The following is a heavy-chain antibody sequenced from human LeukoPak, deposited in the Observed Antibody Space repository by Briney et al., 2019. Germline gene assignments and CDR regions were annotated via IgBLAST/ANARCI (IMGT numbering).Heavy chain of an antibody. Sequence: RGESLKISCKGAGYSFTSYSIGWVRQLPGKGLEWMGIIYPGDSDTRYSPSFRGQVTISADKSISTAYLQWSSLKASDTAMYYCARLSGSYPHDAFDIWGQGTMVTVSS. CDR2: IYPGDSDT. V-gene: IGHV5-51*01. J-gene: IGHJ3*02. CDR3: ARLSGSYPHDAFDI. D-gene: IGHD1-26*01. CDR1: GYSFTSYS.